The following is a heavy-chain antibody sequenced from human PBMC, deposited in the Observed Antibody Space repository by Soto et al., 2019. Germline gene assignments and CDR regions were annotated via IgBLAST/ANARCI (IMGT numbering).Heavy chain of an antibody. CDR1: GYTLTELS. V-gene: IGHV1-24*01. Sequence: ASVKVSCKVSGYTLTELSMHWVRQAPGKGLEWMGGFDPEDGETIYAKKFQGRVTMTEDKSTDTAYMELSSLISEETDVYYCARQPGYISDWSYFDLWG. D-gene: IGHD3-9*01. CDR2: FDPEDGET. CDR3: ARQPGYISDWSYFDL. J-gene: IGHJ4*01.